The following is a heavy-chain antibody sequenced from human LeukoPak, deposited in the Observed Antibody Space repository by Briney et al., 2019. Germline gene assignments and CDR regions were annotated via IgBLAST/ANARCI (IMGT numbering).Heavy chain of an antibody. D-gene: IGHD4-17*01. CDR3: ARATCGDNRWFDP. CDR1: GGFLSRYY. CDR2: IYYSGST. Sequence: SETLSLTCTFSGGFLSRYYWSWIRQPPGRGLEGVGYIYYSGSTNYSPSLKSRVNISVDTSKSQFSLRLSSVTAADTAVYYCARATCGDNRWFDPWGQGTLVTVSS. V-gene: IGHV4-59*08. J-gene: IGHJ5*02.